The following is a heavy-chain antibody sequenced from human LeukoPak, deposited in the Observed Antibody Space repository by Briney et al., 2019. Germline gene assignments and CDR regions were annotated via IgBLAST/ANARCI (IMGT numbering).Heavy chain of an antibody. CDR1: GFTFSSYW. Sequence: GGSLRLSCAASGFTFSSYWMSWVRQAPGKGLEWVANIKQDGSEKYYVDSVKGRFTISRDNAKNSLYLQMNSLRAEDTAVYYCARDRGGLTTVLTSGLAFDIWGQGTMVTVSS. D-gene: IGHD4-23*01. V-gene: IGHV3-7*01. CDR3: ARDRGGLTTVLTSGLAFDI. J-gene: IGHJ3*02. CDR2: IKQDGSEK.